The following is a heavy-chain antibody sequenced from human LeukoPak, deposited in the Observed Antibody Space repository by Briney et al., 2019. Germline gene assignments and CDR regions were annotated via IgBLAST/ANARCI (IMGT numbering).Heavy chain of an antibody. J-gene: IGHJ4*02. CDR1: GGSISGSSYY. Sequence: SETLSLTCTVSGGSISGSSYYWGWIRQPPGKGLEWIGSIYYSGSTYYNPSLKSRVTISVDTSKNQFSLKLSSVTAADTAVYYCARDVLLWFGEPYDYWGQGTLVTVPS. CDR3: ARDVLLWFGEPYDY. D-gene: IGHD3-10*01. CDR2: IYYSGST. V-gene: IGHV4-39*07.